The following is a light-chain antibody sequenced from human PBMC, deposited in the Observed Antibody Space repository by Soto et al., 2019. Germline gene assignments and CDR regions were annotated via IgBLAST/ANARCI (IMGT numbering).Light chain of an antibody. Sequence: QSALTQPASVSGSPGQSITISCAGTTSDVGGSNYVSWYQQHPGKAPKLMIYHVTNRPSGVSDRFSGSKSGNTASLTISGLQAEDEADYYCSSYSSVSTYVFGTGTQLTVL. V-gene: IGLV2-14*03. J-gene: IGLJ1*01. CDR2: HVT. CDR1: TSDVGGSNY. CDR3: SSYSSVSTYV.